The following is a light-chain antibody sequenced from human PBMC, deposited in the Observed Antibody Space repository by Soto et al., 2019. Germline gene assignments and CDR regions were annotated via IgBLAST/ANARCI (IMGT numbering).Light chain of an antibody. Sequence: IVLTQSPDTLSLSPGERATLSCRASQSISSGYLAWYQQKPGQAPRLLMFGASGRATGFPDRFSGSGSGTDFTLTISRLEPADSAVYYCHWQKYYDSPVYTFGQGTKLEIK. CDR1: QSISSGY. CDR2: GAS. CDR3: HWQKYYDSPVYT. J-gene: IGKJ2*01. V-gene: IGKV3-20*01.